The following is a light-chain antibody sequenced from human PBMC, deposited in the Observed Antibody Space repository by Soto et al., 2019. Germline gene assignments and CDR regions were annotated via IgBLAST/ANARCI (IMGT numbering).Light chain of an antibody. CDR2: GSS. V-gene: IGKV3-15*01. CDR1: QSVGSN. Sequence: EILLTQSPATLPVSPGERATLSCRASQSVGSNLAWFQQKPGRAPRLLIYGSSTRATGVPARFSGSGSGADFTLTISNLQSEDFAVYYCQQYTNWPPITFGQGTRLEIK. CDR3: QQYTNWPPIT. J-gene: IGKJ5*01.